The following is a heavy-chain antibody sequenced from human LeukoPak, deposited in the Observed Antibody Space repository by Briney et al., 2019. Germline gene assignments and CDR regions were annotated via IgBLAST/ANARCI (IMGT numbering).Heavy chain of an antibody. CDR3: ARGVRTAVYYYYYYMDV. V-gene: IGHV3-11*01. D-gene: IGHD6-25*01. Sequence: GGSLRLSCAASGFTFSDYYMSWIRQAPGKGLEWVSYISSSGSTIYCADSVKGRFTISRDNAKNSLYLQMNSLRAEDTAVYYCARGVRTAVYYYYYYMDVWGKGTTVTVSS. J-gene: IGHJ6*03. CDR2: ISSSGSTI. CDR1: GFTFSDYY.